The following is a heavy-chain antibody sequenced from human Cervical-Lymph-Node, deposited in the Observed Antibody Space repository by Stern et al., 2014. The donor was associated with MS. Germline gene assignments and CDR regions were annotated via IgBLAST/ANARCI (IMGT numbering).Heavy chain of an antibody. CDR1: GFTFSDYY. V-gene: IGHV3-11*06. Sequence: QVQLMQSGGGLVRPGGSLRLSCEASGFTFSDYYMSWIRQAPGKGLEWVSYISTSSTYTNYADSVGGRFTISRDNAKNSLYLQMNSLRAEDTAVYYCARDGGRNDYNYLDYWGQGTLVTVSS. D-gene: IGHD5-24*01. J-gene: IGHJ4*02. CDR3: ARDGGRNDYNYLDY. CDR2: ISTSSTYT.